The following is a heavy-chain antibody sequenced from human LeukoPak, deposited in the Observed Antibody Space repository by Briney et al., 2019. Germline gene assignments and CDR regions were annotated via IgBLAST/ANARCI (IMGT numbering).Heavy chain of an antibody. CDR1: GFTFSSYG. Sequence: QSGGSLRLSCAASGFTFSSYGMHWVRQAPGKGLEWVAVISYDGSNKYYADSVKGRFTISRDNSKNTLYLQMNSLRAEDTAVYYCAKDLSSWYYYYYGMDVWGQGTTVTVSS. D-gene: IGHD6-13*01. J-gene: IGHJ6*02. V-gene: IGHV3-30*18. CDR2: ISYDGSNK. CDR3: AKDLSSWYYYYYGMDV.